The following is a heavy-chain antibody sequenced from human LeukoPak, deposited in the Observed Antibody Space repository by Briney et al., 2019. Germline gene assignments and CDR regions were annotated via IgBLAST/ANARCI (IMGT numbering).Heavy chain of an antibody. Sequence: QTGGSLRLSCAASGFTFSSYGMHWVRQAPGKGLEWVAVIWYDGSNRYYADSVKGRFTISRDNSKNTLYLQMNSLRAEDTAVYYCAKHFEHRVVPAAIGYWGQGTLVTVSS. D-gene: IGHD2-2*01. CDR1: GFTFSSYG. J-gene: IGHJ4*02. CDR2: IWYDGSNR. V-gene: IGHV3-30*02. CDR3: AKHFEHRVVPAAIGY.